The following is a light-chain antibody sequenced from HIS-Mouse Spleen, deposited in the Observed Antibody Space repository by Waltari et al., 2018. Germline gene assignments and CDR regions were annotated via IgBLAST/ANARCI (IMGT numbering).Light chain of an antibody. Sequence: EIVLTQSPATLSLSPGDRATLSCRASQSVSSYLAWYQQKPGQAPRLLIYDASNRATGIPARFSGSGSGTDFTLTISSLEPEDFAVYYCQQRSNWATWTFGQGTKVEIK. CDR2: DAS. CDR3: QQRSNWATWT. V-gene: IGKV3-11*01. J-gene: IGKJ1*01. CDR1: QSVSSY.